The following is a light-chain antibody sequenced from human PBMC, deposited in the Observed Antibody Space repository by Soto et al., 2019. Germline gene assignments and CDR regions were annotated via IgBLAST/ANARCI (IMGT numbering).Light chain of an antibody. CDR2: GAS. Sequence: EIVLTQSPGTLSLSPGERAILSYRASQSLSSSYLAWYQQKPGQAPRLLIYGASSRATGIPDRFSGSGSGTDFTLTISRLEPEDFAVYYCQQYGSSLSITFGQGTRLEIK. CDR1: QSLSSSY. J-gene: IGKJ5*01. CDR3: QQYGSSLSIT. V-gene: IGKV3-20*01.